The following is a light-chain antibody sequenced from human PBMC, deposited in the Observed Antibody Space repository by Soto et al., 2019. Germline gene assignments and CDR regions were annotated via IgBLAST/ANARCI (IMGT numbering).Light chain of an antibody. V-gene: IGKV4-1*01. CDR1: QSVLSSSNNQNH. CDR3: QQYYTTPLT. CDR2: WAS. Sequence: DIVMTQSPDSLAVSLGERATINCKSIQSVLSSSNNQNHLAWYQQKPGQPPRLLIYWASTRESGVPDRFSGGGSGTDFTLTISSLQAEDVAVYYCQQYYTTPLTFGGGTKVDIK. J-gene: IGKJ4*01.